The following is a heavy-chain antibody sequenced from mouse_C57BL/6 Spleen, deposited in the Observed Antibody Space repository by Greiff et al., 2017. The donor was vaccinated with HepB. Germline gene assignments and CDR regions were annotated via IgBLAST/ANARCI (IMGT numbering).Heavy chain of an antibody. CDR3: ARADGSSYYWYFDV. J-gene: IGHJ1*03. Sequence: VQLQESGPELVKPGASVKISCKASGYSFTSYYIHWVKQRPGQGLEWIGWIYPGSGNTKYNEKFKGKATLTADTSSSTAYLQLSSLTSEDSAVYYCARADGSSYYWYFDVWGTGTTVTVSS. V-gene: IGHV1-66*01. CDR2: IYPGSGNT. D-gene: IGHD1-1*01. CDR1: GYSFTSYY.